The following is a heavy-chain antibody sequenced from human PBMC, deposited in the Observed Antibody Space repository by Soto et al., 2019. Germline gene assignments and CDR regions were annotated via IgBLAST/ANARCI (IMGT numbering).Heavy chain of an antibody. J-gene: IGHJ6*02. Sequence: QVQLQESGPGLVKPSQTLSLTCTVSGGSISSGGNYWSWLRQPPGNGLEWIGYIYYSGSTYYNPSLKSRVTISVDTSKNQFDLKLSSVTAAGTAVYYCARDLQYSRLSYGMDGWGQGTTVTVS. D-gene: IGHD6-13*01. CDR1: GGSISSGGNY. CDR2: IYYSGST. CDR3: ARDLQYSRLSYGMDG. V-gene: IGHV4-31*03.